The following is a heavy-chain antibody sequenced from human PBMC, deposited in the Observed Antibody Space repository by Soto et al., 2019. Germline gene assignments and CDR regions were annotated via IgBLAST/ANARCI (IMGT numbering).Heavy chain of an antibody. J-gene: IGHJ5*02. D-gene: IGHD2-15*01. V-gene: IGHV4-39*01. CDR1: GGSISSSSYY. Sequence: SETLSLTCTVSGGSISSSSYYWGWIRQPPGKGLEWIGSIYYSGSTYYNPSLKSRVTISVDTSKNQFSLKLSSVTAADTAVYYCATGYCSGGSCYTTGGWFDPWGQGTLVTVSS. CDR2: IYYSGST. CDR3: ATGYCSGGSCYTTGGWFDP.